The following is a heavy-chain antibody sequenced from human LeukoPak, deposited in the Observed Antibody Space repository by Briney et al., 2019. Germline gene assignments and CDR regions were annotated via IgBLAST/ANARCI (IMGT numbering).Heavy chain of an antibody. D-gene: IGHD3-3*01. V-gene: IGHV4-34*01. CDR2: INHSGST. J-gene: IGHJ6*04. Sequence: PSETLSLTCAVYGGSFSGYYWSWIRQPPGKGLEWIGEINHSGSTNYNPSLKSRVTISVDTSKNQFSLKLSSVTAADTAVYYCAKGGIRLISLKDYYYSMDVWGKGTTVTVSS. CDR3: AKGGIRLISLKDYYYSMDV. CDR1: GGSFSGYY.